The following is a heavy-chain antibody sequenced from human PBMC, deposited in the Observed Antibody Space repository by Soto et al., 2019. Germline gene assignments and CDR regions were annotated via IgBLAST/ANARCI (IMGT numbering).Heavy chain of an antibody. V-gene: IGHV1-18*01. CDR1: GYSFTSYG. D-gene: IGHD6-19*01. J-gene: IGHJ5*02. CDR2: ISAYNGNT. Sequence: ASVKDSCKDAGYSFTSYGISWVRQAPGQGLEWMGWISAYNGNTNYAQKLQGRVTMTTDTSTSTAYMELRSLRSDDTAVYYCARDFGLVEGNWFDPWGQGTLVTVSS. CDR3: ARDFGLVEGNWFDP.